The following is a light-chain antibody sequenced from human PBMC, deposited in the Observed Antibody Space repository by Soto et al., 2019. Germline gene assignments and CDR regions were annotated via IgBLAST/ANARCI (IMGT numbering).Light chain of an antibody. CDR2: DAS. J-gene: IGKJ4*01. V-gene: IGKV3-11*01. CDR3: QQRRGWLPLT. Sequence: EIVLTQSPATLSLSPGERATLSCRASQSVTDFLAWYQQKPGQAPRLLIYDASNRATGVPARFSGSGSGTDFTLTISSLEPEDSAVYYCQQRRGWLPLTFGGGTKVAIK. CDR1: QSVTDF.